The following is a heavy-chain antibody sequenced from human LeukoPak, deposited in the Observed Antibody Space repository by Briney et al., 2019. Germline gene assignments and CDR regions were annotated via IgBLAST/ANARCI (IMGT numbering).Heavy chain of an antibody. D-gene: IGHD3-22*01. J-gene: IGHJ4*02. Sequence: PGGSLRLSCAASGFTFSSVWMSWVRQAPGKGLEWVGRIKSKIDGGTTDYAAPVKGRFTISRGDSENTLYLQMNSLKTEDTAVYYCTTDLRRTYRDSSGYLLSDYWGQGTLVTVSS. V-gene: IGHV3-15*01. CDR3: TTDLRRTYRDSSGYLLSDY. CDR2: IKSKIDGGTT. CDR1: GFTFSSVW.